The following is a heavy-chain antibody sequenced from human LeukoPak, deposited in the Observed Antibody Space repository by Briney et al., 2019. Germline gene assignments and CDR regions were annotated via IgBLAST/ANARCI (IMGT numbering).Heavy chain of an antibody. V-gene: IGHV3-13*04. Sequence: PGGSLRLSFAASGLTFSSYDMHCARQATGKGLEWVSAIGTAGDTYYPGSVKGRFTISREKAKNSLYHQMNSLRAWDTAVYYCARGVLSSGWYYFDYWGQGTLVTVSS. CDR3: ARGVLSSGWYYFDY. CDR1: GLTFSSYD. D-gene: IGHD6-19*01. J-gene: IGHJ4*02. CDR2: IGTAGDT.